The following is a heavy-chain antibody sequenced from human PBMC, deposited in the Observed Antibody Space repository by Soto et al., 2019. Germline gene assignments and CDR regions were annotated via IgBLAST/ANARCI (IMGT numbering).Heavy chain of an antibody. CDR2: IYHSGST. Sequence: SETLSLTCAVSGGSISSSNWWSWVRQPPGKGLEWIGEIYHSGSTNYNPSLKSRVTISVDKSKNQFSLKLSSVTAADTAVYYCARVXAVAGTGYYYYYYGMDVWGQGTTVTVSS. D-gene: IGHD6-19*01. CDR1: GGSISSSNW. J-gene: IGHJ6*02. CDR3: ARVXAVAGTGYYYYYYGMDV. V-gene: IGHV4-4*02.